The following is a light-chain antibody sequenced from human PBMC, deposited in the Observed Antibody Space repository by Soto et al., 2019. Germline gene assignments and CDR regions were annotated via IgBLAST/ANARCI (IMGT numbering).Light chain of an antibody. CDR3: LQYHNLWA. CDR2: RAS. CDR1: QNIYSN. J-gene: IGKJ1*01. V-gene: IGKV3-15*01. Sequence: IVMTQSPATLSVSPGERATLSCRASQNIYSNVDWYQQRPGQAPRLLIYRASTRATGIPARFSGSGSETEFTLTISSLQSEDFTVYSRLQYHNLWACGQWTKGEI.